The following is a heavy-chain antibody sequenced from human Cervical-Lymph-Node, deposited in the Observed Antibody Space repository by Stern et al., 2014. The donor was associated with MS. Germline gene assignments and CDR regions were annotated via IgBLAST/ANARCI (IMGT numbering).Heavy chain of an antibody. CDR2: ITPNSGAT. CDR1: GYSFTGYF. CDR3: ATATAVQARFWFDP. J-gene: IGHJ5*02. D-gene: IGHD6-13*01. Sequence: VQLVESGAEVKKPGASVKVSCTASGYSFTGYFMPWVRQAPGQGLEWMGWITPNSGATDFAQKFQVRVTMTRVTSISTAYMELNSLRSDDTAVYYCATATAVQARFWFDPWGQGTLVIVSS. V-gene: IGHV1-2*02.